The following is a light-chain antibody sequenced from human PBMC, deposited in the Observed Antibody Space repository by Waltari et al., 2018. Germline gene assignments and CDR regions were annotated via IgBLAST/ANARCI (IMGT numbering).Light chain of an antibody. J-gene: IGLJ2*01. CDR1: SSDVGGYNY. CDR3: SSYAGSNNLGV. V-gene: IGLV2-8*01. Sequence: QSALTQPPSASGSPGQSVTISCPGTSSDVGGYNYVSWYQQHPGKAPKPRIYEVSKRPSGVPDRFSGSKSGNTASLTVSGLQAEDEADYYCSSYAGSNNLGVFGGGTKLTVL. CDR2: EVS.